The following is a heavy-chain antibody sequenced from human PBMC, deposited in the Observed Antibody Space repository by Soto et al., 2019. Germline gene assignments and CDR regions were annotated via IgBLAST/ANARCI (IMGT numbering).Heavy chain of an antibody. J-gene: IGHJ4*02. Sequence: QVHLVESGGGVVQPGRSLRLSCAASGVTFSRHGMHWVRQAPGKGLEWVAGISFDGSSLYYGESVKGRFTISRDNSKNTVYLQMNSLRGEDTAVYYCATWFSDYYDYSGRLHYWGQGTLVTVSS. D-gene: IGHD5-12*01. V-gene: IGHV3-33*01. CDR1: GVTFSRHG. CDR3: ATWFSDYYDYSGRLHY. CDR2: ISFDGSSL.